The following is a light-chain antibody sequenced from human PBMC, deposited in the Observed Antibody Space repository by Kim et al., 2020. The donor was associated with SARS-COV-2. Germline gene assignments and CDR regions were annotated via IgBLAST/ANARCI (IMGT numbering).Light chain of an antibody. Sequence: PGQMVTISCTGSSSNIQPDYDLHWYQQLPGTPPKLLIYGNSNRPSGVPDRFSGSKSGTSASLAITGLQAEDEADYYCQSYDSSHVVFGGGTKLTVL. V-gene: IGLV1-40*01. CDR1: SSNIQPDYD. CDR3: QSYDSSHVV. J-gene: IGLJ2*01. CDR2: GNS.